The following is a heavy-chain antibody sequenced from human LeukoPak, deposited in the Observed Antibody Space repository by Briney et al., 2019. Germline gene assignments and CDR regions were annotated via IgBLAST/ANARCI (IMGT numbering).Heavy chain of an antibody. Sequence: PGGSLRLSCAASGLTVSSNYMSWVRQAPGKGLEWVSVIYSGGSTYYAESVKGRFTISRDNSKNTLHLQMKSLRAEDTAVYYCAREFEVAGLAMDVWGKGTTVTVSS. J-gene: IGHJ6*04. CDR3: AREFEVAGLAMDV. CDR1: GLTVSSNY. D-gene: IGHD6-19*01. CDR2: IYSGGST. V-gene: IGHV3-53*01.